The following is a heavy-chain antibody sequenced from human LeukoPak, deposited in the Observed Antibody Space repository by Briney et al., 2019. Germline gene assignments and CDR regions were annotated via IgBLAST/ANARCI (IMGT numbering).Heavy chain of an antibody. D-gene: IGHD3-10*01. CDR1: GGSFSGYY. CDR3: ARYGSGSYYYYYYMDV. Sequence: SETLSLTCAVYGGSFSGYYWSWIRQPPGKGLEWIGEINHSGSTNYNPSLKSRVTISVDTSKNQFSLKLSSVTAADTAVYYCARYGSGSYYYYYYMDVWGKGTTVTISS. V-gene: IGHV4-34*01. J-gene: IGHJ6*03. CDR2: INHSGST.